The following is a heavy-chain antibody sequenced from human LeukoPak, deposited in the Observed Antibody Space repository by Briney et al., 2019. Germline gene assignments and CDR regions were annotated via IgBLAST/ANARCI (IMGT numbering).Heavy chain of an antibody. CDR1: GYSISSGFY. J-gene: IGHJ4*02. Sequence: PSETLSLTCAVSGYSISSGFYWGWIRQPPGKGLEWIGTIFHSGTTYYNPSLKSRVTMSVDTSKNQFSLKLSSVTAADTAVYYCARIGAGVNFDYWGQGTLVTVSS. V-gene: IGHV4-38-2*01. D-gene: IGHD2-8*01. CDR2: IFHSGTT. CDR3: ARIGAGVNFDY.